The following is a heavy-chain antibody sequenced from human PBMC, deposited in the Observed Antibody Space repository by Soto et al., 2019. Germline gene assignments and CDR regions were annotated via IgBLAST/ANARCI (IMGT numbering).Heavy chain of an antibody. Sequence: SETLSLTCTVSGGSISSYYWSWIRQPPGKGLEWIGYIYYSGSTNYNPSLKSRVTISVDTSKNQFSLKLSSVTAADTAVYYCARVRGVTIFLNWFDPWGQGTLVTVSS. D-gene: IGHD3-9*01. CDR3: ARVRGVTIFLNWFDP. CDR2: IYYSGST. CDR1: GGSISSYY. J-gene: IGHJ5*02. V-gene: IGHV4-59*01.